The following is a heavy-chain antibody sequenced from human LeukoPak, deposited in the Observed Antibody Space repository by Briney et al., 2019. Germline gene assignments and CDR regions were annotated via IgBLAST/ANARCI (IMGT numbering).Heavy chain of an antibody. Sequence: ASETLSLTGSVSGGSFSGYYWGWIRQPPGKGLEWSGYIYYSGNTNDYPSLKRRVTISIDTSKNQFSLRMNSVTDADKDVYYCARLQSGNPHGLIDYWGQGTLVSVCS. J-gene: IGHJ4*02. CDR1: GGSFSGYY. CDR3: ARLQSGNPHGLIDY. D-gene: IGHD1-1*01. V-gene: IGHV4-59*08. CDR2: IYYSGNT.